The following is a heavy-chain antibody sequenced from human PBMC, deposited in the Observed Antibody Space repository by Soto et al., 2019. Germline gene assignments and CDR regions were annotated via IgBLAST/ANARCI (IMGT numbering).Heavy chain of an antibody. J-gene: IGHJ2*01. CDR3: ARGGSLNWYFDL. V-gene: IGHV3-74*01. Sequence: EVQLVESGGGLVQPGGSLRLSCAASGFTFSSYWMHWARQAPGKGLVWVSRINSVGSSTSYAASVKGRFTISRDNAKNTLYLQMNSLRAEDTAVYYCARGGSLNWYFDLWGRGTLVTVSS. D-gene: IGHD1-26*01. CDR1: GFTFSSYW. CDR2: INSVGSST.